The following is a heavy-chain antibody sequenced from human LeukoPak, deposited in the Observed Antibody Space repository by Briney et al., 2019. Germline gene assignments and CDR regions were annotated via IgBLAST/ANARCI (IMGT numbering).Heavy chain of an antibody. D-gene: IGHD3-10*01. Sequence: GGSLRLSCAASGFTFSSYSMNWVRQAQGKGLEWVSSISSSSSYIYYADSVKGRFTISRDNAKNSLYLQMNSLRAEDTAVYYCARFYGAPGAFDYWGQGTLVTVSS. CDR3: ARFYGAPGAFDY. CDR1: GFTFSSYS. J-gene: IGHJ4*02. CDR2: ISSSSSYI. V-gene: IGHV3-21*01.